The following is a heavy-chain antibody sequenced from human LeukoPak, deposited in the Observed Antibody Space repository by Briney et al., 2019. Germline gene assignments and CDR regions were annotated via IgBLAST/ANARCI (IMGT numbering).Heavy chain of an antibody. Sequence: GGSLRLSCADSGFTFSSYAMSWVRQAPGKGLEWVSAISGSGGSTYYADSVKGRFTISRDNSKNTLYLQMNSLRAEDTAEYYCAKVFRPGPYDILTGLFDYWGQGTLVTVSS. D-gene: IGHD3-9*01. V-gene: IGHV3-23*01. J-gene: IGHJ4*02. CDR2: ISGSGGST. CDR3: AKVFRPGPYDILTGLFDY. CDR1: GFTFSSYA.